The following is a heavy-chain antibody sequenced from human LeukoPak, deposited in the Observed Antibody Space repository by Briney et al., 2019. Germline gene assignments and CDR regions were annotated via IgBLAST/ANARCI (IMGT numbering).Heavy chain of an antibody. CDR3: ARDIDFYGFDY. Sequence: SETLSLTCAVYGGSFSGYYWSWIRQPPGKGLEWIGEINHSGSTNYNPSLKSRVTISVDTSKNQFSLKLSSVTAADTAVYYCARDIDFYGFDYWGQGTLVTVSS. J-gene: IGHJ4*02. D-gene: IGHD2-15*01. CDR2: INHSGST. CDR1: GGSFSGYY. V-gene: IGHV4-34*01.